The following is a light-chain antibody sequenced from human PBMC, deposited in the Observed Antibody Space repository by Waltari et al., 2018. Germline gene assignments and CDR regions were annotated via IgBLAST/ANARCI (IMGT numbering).Light chain of an antibody. CDR2: DAS. CDR1: QSVTSY. V-gene: IGKV3-11*01. CDR3: QQRSIWPVT. Sequence: EIVLTQSPATLSLSPGERATLSCRASQSVTSYLAWYQQKPGQAPGLLIYDASNRVTGIPARFSGSGSGTDFTLTISSLDPEDFAVYYCQQRSIWPVTFGGGTKVEIK. J-gene: IGKJ4*01.